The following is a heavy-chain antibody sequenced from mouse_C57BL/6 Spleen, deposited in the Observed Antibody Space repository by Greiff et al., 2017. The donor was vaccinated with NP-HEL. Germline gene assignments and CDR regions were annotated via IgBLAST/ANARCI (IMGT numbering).Heavy chain of an antibody. Sequence: QVQLQQSGPELVKPGASVKISCKASGYAFSSSWMNWVKQRPGKGLEWIGRIYPGDGDTNYNGKFKGKATLTADKSSSTAYMQLSSLTSEDSAVYFCARRGGRGYFDDWGQGTTLTVSS. D-gene: IGHD3-3*01. CDR3: ARRGGRGYFDD. CDR2: IYPGDGDT. CDR1: GYAFSSSW. J-gene: IGHJ2*01. V-gene: IGHV1-82*01.